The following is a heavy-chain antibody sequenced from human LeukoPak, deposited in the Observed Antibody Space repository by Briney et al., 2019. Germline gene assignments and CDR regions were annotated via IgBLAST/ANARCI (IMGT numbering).Heavy chain of an antibody. CDR1: GFTFSSYE. D-gene: IGHD2-15*01. J-gene: IGHJ4*02. CDR2: ISTTGSSI. V-gene: IGHV3-48*03. CDR3: ASTQRGDYFDY. Sequence: PGGSLRLSCAASGFTFSSYEMNWVRQAPGKGLEWVSYISTTGSSIYYADSVKGRFTISRDNVKNLLYLQMNSLRAEDTAVYYCASTQRGDYFDYWGQGTLVTVSS.